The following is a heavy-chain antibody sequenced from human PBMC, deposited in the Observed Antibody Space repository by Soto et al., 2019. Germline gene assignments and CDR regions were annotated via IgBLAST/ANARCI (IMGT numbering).Heavy chain of an antibody. J-gene: IGHJ5*02. CDR1: GYTFTSYD. CDR2: MNPNSGNT. D-gene: IGHD4-17*01. CDR3: ARGIKYGAYSRWFDP. Sequence: QVQLVQSGAEVKKPGASVKVSCKASGYTFTSYDINWVRQATGQGLEYLGWMNPNSGNTAYVQKFQGRVTMTWDTSITTAYMELSSLRXEDTAVYFCARGIKYGAYSRWFDPWGQGTLVTVSS. V-gene: IGHV1-8*01.